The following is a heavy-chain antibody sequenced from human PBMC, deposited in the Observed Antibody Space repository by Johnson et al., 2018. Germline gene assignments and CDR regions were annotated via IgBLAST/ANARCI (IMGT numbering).Heavy chain of an antibody. CDR1: GGSIGSYY. Sequence: QVQLQESGPGLVKPSETLSLTCTVSGGSIGSYYWTWIRQPPGKGLEYIGYIFYTGPTGYNPSLESRVTISLDTSKKQFSLKMTSVTTADTAVYYCARDRRYESGGYYLPFDIWGQGTMVTVSS. J-gene: IGHJ3*02. CDR3: ARDRRYESGGYYLPFDI. CDR2: IFYTGPT. D-gene: IGHD3-22*01. V-gene: IGHV4-59*01.